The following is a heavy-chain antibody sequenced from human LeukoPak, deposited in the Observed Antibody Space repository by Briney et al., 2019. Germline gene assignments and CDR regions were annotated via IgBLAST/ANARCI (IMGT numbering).Heavy chain of an antibody. Sequence: TSETLSLTCTVSGGSISSYYWSWIRQPPGKGLEWIGYIYYSGSTNYNPSLKSRVTISVDTSKNQFSLKLSSVTAADTAVYYCAREMRSPRGGFDYWDQGTLVTVSS. CDR1: GGSISSYY. J-gene: IGHJ4*02. D-gene: IGHD3-10*01. CDR3: AREMRSPRGGFDY. V-gene: IGHV4-59*01. CDR2: IYYSGST.